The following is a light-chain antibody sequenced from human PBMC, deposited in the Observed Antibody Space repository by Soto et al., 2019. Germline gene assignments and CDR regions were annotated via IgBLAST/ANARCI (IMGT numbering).Light chain of an antibody. CDR2: EVT. Sequence: QSVLTQPASVSGAPGPAITISCTGTSSDVGAYNYVSWYQQHAGKAPKLIMHEVTNRPSGVSHRFSGSKSGNTACLTTSGLQAEDEADYYCSSYTGSTDYVFGTGTKVT. J-gene: IGLJ1*01. CDR1: SSDVGAYNY. V-gene: IGLV2-14*01. CDR3: SSYTGSTDYV.